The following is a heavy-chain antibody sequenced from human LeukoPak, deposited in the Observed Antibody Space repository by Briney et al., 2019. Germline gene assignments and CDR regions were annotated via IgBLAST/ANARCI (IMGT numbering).Heavy chain of an antibody. Sequence: AGESLKISCQASGYTFTNYWIAWVRQMPGKELEWIGSIYPGNSDTRYNPSFQGHVTISVDSSTNTAYLQWSSLMASDSAMYHCARHHSPDSSGLLYWGRGTLVTVSS. J-gene: IGHJ4*02. CDR1: GYTFTNYW. V-gene: IGHV5-78*01. CDR2: IYPGNSDT. CDR3: ARHHSPDSSGLLY. D-gene: IGHD3-22*01.